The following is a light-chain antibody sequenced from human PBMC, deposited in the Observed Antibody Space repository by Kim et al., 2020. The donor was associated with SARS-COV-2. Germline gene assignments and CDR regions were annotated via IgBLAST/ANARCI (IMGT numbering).Light chain of an antibody. V-gene: IGLV2-8*01. J-gene: IGLJ2*01. Sequence: GQYVTISCTGTSSDVGGYNYVSWYQQHPGKAPKLMIYEVSKRPSGVPDRFSGSKSGNTASLTVSGLQDEDEADYYCSSDAGSNNLVFGGGTQLTVL. CDR2: EVS. CDR1: SSDVGGYNY. CDR3: SSDAGSNNLV.